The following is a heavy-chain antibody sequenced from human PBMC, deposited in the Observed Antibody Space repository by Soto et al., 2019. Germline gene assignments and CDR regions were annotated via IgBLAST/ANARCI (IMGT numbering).Heavy chain of an antibody. J-gene: IGHJ4*02. Sequence: EVQLLESGGGLVQPGGSLRLSCAASGFTFNNYAMTWVRQAPGKGLEWVSAISGGGDTTSYAASVKGRFTVSGDGSKNTLYLQMSSLRAEDTALYYCAKGRGGSGSLTPRVDFWGQGTLVTVSS. D-gene: IGHD3-10*01. CDR1: GFTFNNYA. CDR3: AKGRGGSGSLTPRVDF. V-gene: IGHV3-23*01. CDR2: ISGGGDTT.